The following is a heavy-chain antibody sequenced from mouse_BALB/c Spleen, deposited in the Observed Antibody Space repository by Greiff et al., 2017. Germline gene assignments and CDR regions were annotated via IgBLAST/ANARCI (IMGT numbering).Heavy chain of an antibody. Sequence: QVQLKESGAELVRPGVSVKISCKGSGYTFTDYAMHWVKQSHAKSLEWIGVISTYYGDASYNQKFKGKATMTVDKSSSTAYMELARLTSEDSAIYYCALITTVVAPFDYWGQGTTLTVSS. J-gene: IGHJ2*01. CDR3: ALITTVVAPFDY. D-gene: IGHD1-1*01. CDR2: ISTYYGDA. CDR1: GYTFTDYA. V-gene: IGHV1S137*01.